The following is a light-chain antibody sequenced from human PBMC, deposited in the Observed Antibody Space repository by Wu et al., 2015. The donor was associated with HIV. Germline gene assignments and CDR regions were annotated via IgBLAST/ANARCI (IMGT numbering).Light chain of an antibody. V-gene: IGKV3-11*01. CDR2: DAS. J-gene: IGKJ1*01. CDR3: QQYDTSPPWT. CDR1: QSVSSY. Sequence: EIVLTQSPATLSLSPGERATLSCRASQSVSSYLAWYQQKPGQAPRLLIYDASNRATGIPARFSGSGSGTDFTLTISRLEPEDFAVYYCQQYDTSPPWTFGQGTKVGIK.